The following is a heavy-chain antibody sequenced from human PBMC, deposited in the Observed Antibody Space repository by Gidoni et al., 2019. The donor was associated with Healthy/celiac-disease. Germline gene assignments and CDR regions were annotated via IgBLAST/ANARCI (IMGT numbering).Heavy chain of an antibody. Sequence: QVQLQESGPGLVKPSQTLSLTCPVSGGSISRGSYYWSWIRQPAGKGLEWIGRIYTSGSTNYNPSLKSRVTISVDTSKNQFSLKLSSVTAADTAVYYCARDHYYGSAYYAFDIWGQGTMVTVSS. J-gene: IGHJ3*02. CDR3: ARDHYYGSAYYAFDI. D-gene: IGHD3-10*01. CDR1: GGSISRGSYY. CDR2: IYTSGST. V-gene: IGHV4-61*02.